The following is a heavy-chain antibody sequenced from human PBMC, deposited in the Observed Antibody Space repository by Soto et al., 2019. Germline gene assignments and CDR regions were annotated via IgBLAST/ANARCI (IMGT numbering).Heavy chain of an antibody. CDR1: GFTVSSNY. CDR2: IYSGGST. V-gene: IGHV3-53*04. J-gene: IGHJ4*02. CDR3: ARGLMTTVTTLGY. Sequence: EVQLVESGGGLVQPGGSLRLSCAASGFTVSSNYMSWVRQAPGKGLEWVSVIYSGGSTYYADSVKGRFTISRHNSKNTLYLQMNSLRAEDTAVYYCARGLMTTVTTLGYWGQGTLVTVSS. D-gene: IGHD4-17*01.